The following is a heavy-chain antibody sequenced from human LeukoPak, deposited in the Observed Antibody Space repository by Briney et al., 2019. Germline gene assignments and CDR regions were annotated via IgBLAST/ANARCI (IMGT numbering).Heavy chain of an antibody. V-gene: IGHV3-23*01. CDR3: AKTQGFFDH. CDR2: ISDVGDTT. J-gene: IGHJ4*02. CDR1: GFTFSNNG. Sequence: PGGSLRLSCAASGFTFSNNGMTWVRQAPGKGMEWVTGISDVGDTTYDAASVKGRYSVYRDNSKNILYLQMNSLRAEDTDIYYCAKTQGFFDHWGQGTLLTVSS.